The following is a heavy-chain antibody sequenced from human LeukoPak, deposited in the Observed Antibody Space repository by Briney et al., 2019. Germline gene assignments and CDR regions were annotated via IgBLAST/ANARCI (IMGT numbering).Heavy chain of an antibody. V-gene: IGHV1-2*06. CDR1: GYTFTGYY. Sequence: ASVKVSCKASGYTFTGYYMHWVRQAPGQWLEWMGRINPNSGGTNYAQKFQGRVTMTRDTSISTAYMELSRLRSDDTAVYYCAGIDWTEAAFDIWGQRTMVTVSS. CDR3: AGIDWTEAAFDI. CDR2: INPNSGGT. D-gene: IGHD1-1*01. J-gene: IGHJ3*02.